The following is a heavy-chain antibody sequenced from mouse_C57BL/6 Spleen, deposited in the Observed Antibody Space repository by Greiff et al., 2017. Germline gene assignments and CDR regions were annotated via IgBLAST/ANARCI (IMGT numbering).Heavy chain of an antibody. CDR1: GYTFTSYW. V-gene: IGHV1-52*01. D-gene: IGHD2-1*01. CDR2: IDPSDSET. CDR3: ARSDYGNSFAY. J-gene: IGHJ3*01. Sequence: QVQLQQPGAELVRPGSSVKLSCKASGYTFTSYWMHWVKQRPIQGLEWIGNIDPSDSETHYNQKFKDKDTLTVDKSPSTAYMQLSSLTSEDSAVYYCARSDYGNSFAYWGQGTLVTVSA.